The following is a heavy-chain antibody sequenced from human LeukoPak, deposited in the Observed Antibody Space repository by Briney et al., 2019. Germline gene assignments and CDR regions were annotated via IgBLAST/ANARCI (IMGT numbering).Heavy chain of an antibody. Sequence: PGGSLRLSCAASVFTFSNAWMSWVRQAPGKGLEWVGRIKSKTDGGTTDYAPPVKGRFTISRDDSKNTLYLQMNSLKTEDTAVYYCTTDFDCSGGSCYPYYYYYYMDVWGKGTTVTVSS. CDR1: VFTFSNAW. V-gene: IGHV3-15*01. CDR2: IKSKTDGGTT. CDR3: TTDFDCSGGSCYPYYYYYYMDV. J-gene: IGHJ6*03. D-gene: IGHD2-15*01.